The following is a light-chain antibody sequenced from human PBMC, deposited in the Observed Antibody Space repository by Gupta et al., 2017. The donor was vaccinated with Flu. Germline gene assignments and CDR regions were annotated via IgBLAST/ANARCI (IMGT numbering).Light chain of an antibody. V-gene: IGKV1-5*03. CDR3: QQANYSPWT. CDR2: KAS. Sequence: PSTRVPSSSASVTITCRASRSVDRWMAWYQQRPGQAPQLLIYKASSLQSGVPSRFSGSGYGTEFTLTISSLQPDDFVTYYCQQANYSPWTFGQGTKVEIK. J-gene: IGKJ1*01. CDR1: RSVDRW.